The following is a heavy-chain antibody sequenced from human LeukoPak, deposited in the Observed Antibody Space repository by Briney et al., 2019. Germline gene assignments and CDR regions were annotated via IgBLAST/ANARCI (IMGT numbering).Heavy chain of an antibody. J-gene: IGHJ4*02. Sequence: PGGSLRLSCAASGFTFSRHWMSWVRQAPGKGLEWVANIKEDGSEKYCVDSVKGRFTISRDNAKNSLYLHMNSLRAEDTAVYYCARDRVAPFDYWGQGTLVTVSS. D-gene: IGHD2-15*01. CDR1: GFTFSRHW. V-gene: IGHV3-7*01. CDR3: ARDRVAPFDY. CDR2: IKEDGSEK.